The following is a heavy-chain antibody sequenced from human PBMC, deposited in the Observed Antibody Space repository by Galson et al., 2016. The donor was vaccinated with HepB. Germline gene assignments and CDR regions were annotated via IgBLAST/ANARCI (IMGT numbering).Heavy chain of an antibody. D-gene: IGHD6-19*01. J-gene: IGHJ4*02. CDR3: AKSRIAVAGPFDY. V-gene: IGHV3-30*18. Sequence: LRLSCAASGFSFSIYGMHWVRQAPGKGLEWVGVISFDGSTKYSADSVKGRFTISRDNSKNTLYLQINSLRAEETAVFYCAKSRIAVAGPFDYWGQGTLVTVSS. CDR2: ISFDGSTK. CDR1: GFSFSIYG.